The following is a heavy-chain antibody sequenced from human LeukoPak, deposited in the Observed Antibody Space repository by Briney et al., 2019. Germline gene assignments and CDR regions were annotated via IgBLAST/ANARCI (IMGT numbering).Heavy chain of an antibody. Sequence: SETLSLTCAVSGYSISSGYYWGWIRQPPEKGLEWIGTIYHSWTTYYNPSLKSRVTISVDTSNNQFSLKLSSVTSADTAVYYCARRGSRYFDYWGQGTLVTVSS. CDR2: IYHSWTT. V-gene: IGHV4-38-2*01. CDR3: ARRGSRYFDY. J-gene: IGHJ4*02. CDR1: GYSISSGYY.